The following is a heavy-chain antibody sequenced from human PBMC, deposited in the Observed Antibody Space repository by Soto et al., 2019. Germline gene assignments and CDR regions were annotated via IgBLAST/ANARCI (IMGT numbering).Heavy chain of an antibody. J-gene: IGHJ4*02. D-gene: IGHD2-2*01. CDR1: GFGFTNSW. CDR2: IKSKNDGGTT. V-gene: IGHV3-15*07. CDR3: TSAGQYCTSTNCKAY. Sequence: GGSLRLSCAASGFGFTNSWMNWVRQAPGKGLEWVGRIKSKNDGGTTDYAAPVQGRFTISRDDSKTTIYLQMNSLKTEDTAVYYCTSAGQYCTSTNCKAYWGQGTPVTVSS.